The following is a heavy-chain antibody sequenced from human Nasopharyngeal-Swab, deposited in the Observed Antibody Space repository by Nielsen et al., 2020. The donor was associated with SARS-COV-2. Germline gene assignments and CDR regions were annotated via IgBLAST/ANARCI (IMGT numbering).Heavy chain of an antibody. D-gene: IGHD6-13*01. Sequence: GESLKISCAASGFTFSSYDMHWVRQAPGKGLEWVAFIRYDGSNKYYADSVKGRFTISRDNSKNTLYLQMNSLRAEDTAVYYCAKDAGGYSSSWGQGTLVTVSS. CDR3: AKDAGGYSSS. J-gene: IGHJ4*02. CDR1: GFTFSSYD. CDR2: IRYDGSNK. V-gene: IGHV3-30*02.